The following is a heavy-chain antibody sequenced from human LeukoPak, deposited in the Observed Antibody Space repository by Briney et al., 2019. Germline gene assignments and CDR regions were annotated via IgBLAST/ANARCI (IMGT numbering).Heavy chain of an antibody. D-gene: IGHD6-19*01. CDR3: ASSPVDSSGWTRFQH. CDR1: GGSISSYY. J-gene: IGHJ1*01. Sequence: PSETLSLTCTVPGGSISSYYWSWIRQPPGKGLEWIGYIYYSGSTNYNPSLKSRVTISVDTSKNQFSLKLSSVTAADTAVYYCASSPVDSSGWTRFQHWGQGTLVTVSS. CDR2: IYYSGST. V-gene: IGHV4-59*01.